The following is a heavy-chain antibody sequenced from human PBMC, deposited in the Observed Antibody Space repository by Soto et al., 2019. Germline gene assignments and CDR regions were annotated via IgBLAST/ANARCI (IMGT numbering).Heavy chain of an antibody. D-gene: IGHD3-9*01. CDR2: ISGSGGST. Sequence: GGSLRLSCAASGFTFSSYAMSWVRQAPGKGLEWVSAISGSGGSTYYADSVKGRFTISRDNTKNTLYLQMNSLRAEDTAVYYCAKDPLAIFSNWFDPWGQGTLVTVSS. CDR1: GFTFSSYA. V-gene: IGHV3-23*01. CDR3: AKDPLAIFSNWFDP. J-gene: IGHJ5*02.